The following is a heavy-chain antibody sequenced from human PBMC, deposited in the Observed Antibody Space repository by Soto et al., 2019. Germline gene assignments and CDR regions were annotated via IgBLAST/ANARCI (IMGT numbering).Heavy chain of an antibody. D-gene: IGHD2-21*02. CDR3: ARGRDGYCLFDS. V-gene: IGHV4-30-2*01. J-gene: IGHJ4*02. CDR2: IYPSGMP. Sequence: SETLSLTCTVSGGSISNAAYSWSWIRQPPGKGLEWIGYIYPSGMPFYNPSLRSRVTLSIDRSNDQFSLNLKSVTAADTAVYSCARGRDGYCLFDSWGQGTLDTVSS. CDR1: GGSISNAAYS.